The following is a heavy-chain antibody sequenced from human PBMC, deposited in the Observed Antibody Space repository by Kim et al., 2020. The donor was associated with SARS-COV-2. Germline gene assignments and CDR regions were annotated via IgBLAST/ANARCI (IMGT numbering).Heavy chain of an antibody. CDR1: GGSISSYY. CDR2: IYTSGST. V-gene: IGHV4-4*07. Sequence: SETLSLTCTVSGGSISSYYWSWIRQPAGKGLEWIGRIYTSGSTNYNPSLKSRVTMSVDTSKNQFSLKLSSVTAADTAVYYCARDDPRYSSSWAQWAYYYGMDVWGQGTTVTVSS. D-gene: IGHD6-13*01. CDR3: ARDDPRYSSSWAQWAYYYGMDV. J-gene: IGHJ6*02.